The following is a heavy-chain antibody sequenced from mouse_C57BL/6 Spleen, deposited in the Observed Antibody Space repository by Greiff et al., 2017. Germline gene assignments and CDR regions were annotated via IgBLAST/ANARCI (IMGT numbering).Heavy chain of an antibody. CDR1: GFTFSDYG. CDR2: ISSGSSTI. Sequence: EVKLVESGGGLVKPGGSLKLSCAASGFTFSDYGMHWVRQAPEKGLEWVAYISSGSSTIYYADTVKGRFTISRDNAKNTLFLQMTRLRSEDTAMYYCARWLLLYAMDYWGQGTSVTVSS. CDR3: ARWLLLYAMDY. D-gene: IGHD2-3*01. V-gene: IGHV5-17*01. J-gene: IGHJ4*01.